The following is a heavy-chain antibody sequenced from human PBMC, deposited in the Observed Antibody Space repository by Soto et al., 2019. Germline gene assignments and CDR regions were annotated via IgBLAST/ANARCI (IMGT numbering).Heavy chain of an antibody. J-gene: IGHJ6*03. CDR1: GFTFSSYA. CDR2: ISGSGGST. CDR3: AKASAIFGVVPNTYYYYYMDV. Sequence: GGSLRLSCAASGFTFSSYAMSWVRQAPGKGLEWVSAISGSGGSTYYADSVKGRFTISRDNSKNTLYLQMNSLRAEDTAVYYCAKASAIFGVVPNTYYYYYMDVWGKGTTVTVSS. V-gene: IGHV3-23*01. D-gene: IGHD3-3*01.